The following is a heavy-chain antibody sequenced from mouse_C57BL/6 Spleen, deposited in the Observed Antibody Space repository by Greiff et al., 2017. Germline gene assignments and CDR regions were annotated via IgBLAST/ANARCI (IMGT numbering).Heavy chain of an antibody. CDR2: INPSSGYT. CDR3: ARVPSYCGSSFYAMDY. Sequence: QVQLQQSGAELAKPGASVKLSCKASVYTFTSYWMHWVKQRPGQGLEWIGYINPSSGYTKYNQKFKDKATLTADKSSSTAYMQLSSLTYEDSAVYYCARVPSYCGSSFYAMDYWGQGTSGTVSS. V-gene: IGHV1-7*01. J-gene: IGHJ4*01. CDR1: VYTFTSYW. D-gene: IGHD1-1*01.